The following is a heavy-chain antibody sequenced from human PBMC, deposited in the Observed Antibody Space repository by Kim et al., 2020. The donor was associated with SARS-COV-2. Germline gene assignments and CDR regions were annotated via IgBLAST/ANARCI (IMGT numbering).Heavy chain of an antibody. D-gene: IGHD1-26*01. J-gene: IGHJ4*02. Sequence: GGSLRLSCAASGFTFSNYGMTWVRQAPGKGLEWVSSISDSGGRKSYADSVQGRFTISRDNSKDTLSLQMNSLRVEDTAIYYCVGHGGASYWGQGALVTVSS. CDR1: GFTFSNYG. CDR3: VGHGGASY. CDR2: ISDSGGRK. V-gene: IGHV3-23*01.